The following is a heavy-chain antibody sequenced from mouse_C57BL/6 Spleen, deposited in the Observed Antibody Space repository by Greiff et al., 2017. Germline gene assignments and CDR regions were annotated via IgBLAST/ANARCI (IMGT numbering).Heavy chain of an antibody. CDR1: GYTFTDYE. D-gene: IGHD1-1*01. CDR2: IDPETGGT. Sequence: VQLQESGAELVRPGASVTLSCKASGYTFTDYEMHWVKQTPVHGLEWIGAIDPETGGTAYNQKFKGKAILTADKSSSTAYMELRSLTSEDSAVYYCTREATTDYWGQGTTLTVSS. J-gene: IGHJ2*01. V-gene: IGHV1-15*01. CDR3: TREATTDY.